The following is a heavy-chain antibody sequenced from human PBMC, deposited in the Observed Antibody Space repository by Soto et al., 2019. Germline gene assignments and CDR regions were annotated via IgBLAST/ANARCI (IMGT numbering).Heavy chain of an antibody. CDR2: ISAYNGNT. Sequence: ASVKVSCKASGYTFTSYGISWVRQAPGQGLEWMGWISAYNGNTNYAQKLQGRVTMTTDTSTSTAYMELRSLRSDDTAVYYCARDKSLLWFGELLASDNWFDPWGQGXLVTVYS. CDR1: GYTFTSYG. CDR3: ARDKSLLWFGELLASDNWFDP. J-gene: IGHJ5*02. V-gene: IGHV1-18*01. D-gene: IGHD3-10*01.